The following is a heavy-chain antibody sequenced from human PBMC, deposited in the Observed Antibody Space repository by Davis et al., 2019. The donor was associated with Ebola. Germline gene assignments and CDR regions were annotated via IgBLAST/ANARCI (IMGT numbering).Heavy chain of an antibody. CDR2: ISSSSSYI. V-gene: IGHV3-21*01. J-gene: IGHJ6*02. CDR3: ARDTTRVGWLPRSRGMDV. CDR1: GFTFSSYS. D-gene: IGHD3-3*01. Sequence: PGGSLRLSCAASGFTFSSYSMNWVRQAPGKGLEWVSSISSSSSYIYYADSVKGRFTISRDNAKNSLYLQMNSLRAEDTAVYYCARDTTRVGWLPRSRGMDVWGQGTTVTVSS.